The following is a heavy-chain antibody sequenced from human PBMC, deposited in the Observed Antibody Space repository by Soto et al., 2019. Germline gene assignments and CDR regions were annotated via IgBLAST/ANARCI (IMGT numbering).Heavy chain of an antibody. V-gene: IGHV4-31*03. CDR1: GGSISSGGYY. CDR2: IYYSGST. D-gene: IGHD1-26*01. J-gene: IGHJ6*02. Sequence: SETLSLXCTVSGGSISSGGYYWSWIRQHPGKGLEWIGYIYYSGSTYYNPSLKSRVTISVDTSKNQFSLKLSSVTAADTAVYYCARGQSGSYLYYYYYGMDVWGQGTTVTVSS. CDR3: ARGQSGSYLYYYYYGMDV.